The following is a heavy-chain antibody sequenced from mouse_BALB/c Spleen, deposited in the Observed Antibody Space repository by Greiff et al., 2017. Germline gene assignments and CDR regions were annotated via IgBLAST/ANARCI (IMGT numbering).Heavy chain of an antibody. V-gene: IGHV5-6-5*01. D-gene: IGHD1-2*01. CDR3: ARGSHYYDYFDY. CDR2: ISSGGST. CDR1: GFTFSSYA. J-gene: IGHJ2*01. Sequence: EVMLVESGGGLVKPGGSLKLSCAASGFTFSSYAMSWVRQTPEKRLEWVASISSGGSTYYPDSVKGRFTISRDNARNILYLQMSSLRSEDTAMYYCARGSHYYDYFDYWGQGTTLTVSS.